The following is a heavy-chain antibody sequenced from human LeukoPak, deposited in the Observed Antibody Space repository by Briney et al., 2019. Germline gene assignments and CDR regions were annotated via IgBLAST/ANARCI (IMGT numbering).Heavy chain of an antibody. CDR3: AKDRGRYYDSSGYYWGYYFDS. D-gene: IGHD3-22*01. Sequence: GGSLRLSCAASGFTFSNYAVNWVRQAPGKGLEWVSTITGSGGSTFYADSVKGRFTIPRDNSMDTLYLQMSSLRAEDTAVYYCAKDRGRYYDSSGYYWGYYFDSWGQGILVTVST. V-gene: IGHV3-23*01. J-gene: IGHJ4*02. CDR2: ITGSGGST. CDR1: GFTFSNYA.